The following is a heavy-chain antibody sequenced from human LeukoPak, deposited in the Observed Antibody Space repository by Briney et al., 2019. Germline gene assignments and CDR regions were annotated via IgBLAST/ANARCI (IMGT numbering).Heavy chain of an antibody. CDR1: GYTXTTHF. Sequence: ASVKLSCKASGYTXTTHFMNWVRQAPGQGLEWMAIINPADGTRTYAQKFQDRVTLTRDTSTDTVYMVLSSLRSDDTAVYYCARGAGDVFHERRILDRWGQGTLVTVSS. J-gene: IGHJ5*02. V-gene: IGHV1-46*01. CDR3: ARGAGDVFHERRILDR. D-gene: IGHD2-8*02. CDR2: INPADGTR.